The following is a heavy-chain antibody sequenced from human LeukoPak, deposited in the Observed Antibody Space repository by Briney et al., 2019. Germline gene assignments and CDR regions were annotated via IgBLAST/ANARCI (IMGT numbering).Heavy chain of an antibody. J-gene: IGHJ4*02. Sequence: GGSLRLSCAASGFNFSNYWMSWVRQAPGKGLERVANIKLDGTDKNYVDSVKGRFTISRDNAKNSLYLQMSSLRAEDTAMYYCAREPNSFDYWGQGTLVTVSS. CDR1: GFNFSNYW. CDR2: IKLDGTDK. CDR3: AREPNSFDY. V-gene: IGHV3-7*05. D-gene: IGHD5-24*01.